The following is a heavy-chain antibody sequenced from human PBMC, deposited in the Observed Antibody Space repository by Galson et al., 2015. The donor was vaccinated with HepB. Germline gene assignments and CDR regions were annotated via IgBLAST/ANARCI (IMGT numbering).Heavy chain of an antibody. CDR2: IKQDGSEK. Sequence: SLRLSCAASRLVISRSWMSWVRQAPGKGLEWVANIKQDGSEKYYVDSVKGRFTISRDNAKNSLYLQMNSLRAEDTAVYYCAKVGGYCSSTSCLIEYFQHWGQGTLGTVTS. J-gene: IGHJ1*01. CDR1: RLVISRSW. V-gene: IGHV3-7*03. D-gene: IGHD2-2*01. CDR3: AKVGGYCSSTSCLIEYFQH.